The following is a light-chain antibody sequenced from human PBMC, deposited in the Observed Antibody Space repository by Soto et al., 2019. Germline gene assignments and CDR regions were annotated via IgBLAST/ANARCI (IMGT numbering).Light chain of an antibody. Sequence: EIVLTQSPGTLSLSPGERATLSCRASQSVSSSYLAWYQQKPGQAPRLLIYGESSRATGIPDRFSGSGSGTDFTLTINRLEPEDFAVYYCQQYGSSITFGQGTKVDIK. V-gene: IGKV3-20*01. J-gene: IGKJ1*01. CDR2: GES. CDR1: QSVSSSY. CDR3: QQYGSSIT.